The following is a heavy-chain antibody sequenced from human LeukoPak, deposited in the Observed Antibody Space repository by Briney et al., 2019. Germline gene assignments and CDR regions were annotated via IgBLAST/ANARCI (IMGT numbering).Heavy chain of an antibody. Sequence: ASVKVSCTASAYTFTAYYIHWVRQAPGQGLEWMGCIKPNSGGTNYAQKFQGRVTMTRDTSISTAYMELSRLRSDDTAVYYCARAGAGDAFDIWGQGTMVTVSS. CDR1: AYTFTAYY. V-gene: IGHV1-2*02. D-gene: IGHD1-14*01. CDR3: ARAGAGDAFDI. CDR2: IKPNSGGT. J-gene: IGHJ3*02.